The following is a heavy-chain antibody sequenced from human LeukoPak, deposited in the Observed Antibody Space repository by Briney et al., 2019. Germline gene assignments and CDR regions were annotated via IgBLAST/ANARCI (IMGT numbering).Heavy chain of an antibody. V-gene: IGHV5-51*01. Sequence: GESLKISCKGSGYSFTSYWIGWVRQMPGKGLEWMGIIYPGDSDTRYSPPFQGQVTISADKSISTAYLQWSSLKASDTAMYYCARIPPYYDILTGYYNYFDYWGQGTLVTVSS. CDR2: IYPGDSDT. D-gene: IGHD3-9*01. CDR3: ARIPPYYDILTGYYNYFDY. J-gene: IGHJ4*02. CDR1: GYSFTSYW.